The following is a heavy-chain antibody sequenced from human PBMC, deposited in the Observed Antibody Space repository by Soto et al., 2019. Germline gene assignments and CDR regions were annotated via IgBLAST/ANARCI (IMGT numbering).Heavy chain of an antibody. V-gene: IGHV3-33*01. CDR1: GFTFSSYG. J-gene: IGHJ4*02. CDR2: IWYDGSNK. D-gene: IGHD6-13*01. CDR3: ARQAAAEMYYFDY. Sequence: GGSLRLSCAASGFTFSSYGMHWVRQAPGKGLEWVAVIWYDGSNKYYADSVKGRFTISRDNSKNTLYLQMNSLRAEDTAVYYCARQAAAEMYYFDYWGQGTLVTVSS.